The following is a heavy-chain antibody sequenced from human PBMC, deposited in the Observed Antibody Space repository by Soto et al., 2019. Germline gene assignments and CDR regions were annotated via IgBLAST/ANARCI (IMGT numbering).Heavy chain of an antibody. CDR3: AAVISREGYSFGY. D-gene: IGHD3-10*01. CDR2: TRNKANKYTT. V-gene: IGHV3-72*01. CDR1: GFTFSDHY. Sequence: EVQLVESGGGLVQPGGSLSLSCAASGFTFSDHYMDWVRQAPGKGLEWVGRTRNKANKYTTEYAASVKGRVTISRDDSKNSLYVQMNSLKSEDTAVYYCAAVISREGYSFGYWGQGTLVTVSS. J-gene: IGHJ4*02.